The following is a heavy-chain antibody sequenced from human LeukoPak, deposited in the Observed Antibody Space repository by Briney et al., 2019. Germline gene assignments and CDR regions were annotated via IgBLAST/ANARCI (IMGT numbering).Heavy chain of an antibody. CDR2: TYYSGST. D-gene: IGHD5-24*01. V-gene: IGHV4-59*01. Sequence: SETLSLTCTVSGDSISTYYWSWIRQPPGKGLEWIGYTYYSGSTTYNPSLKSRVTISVDTSKNQFSLKLSSVTAADTAVYYCARVPGRWLHSYFDYWGQGTLVTVSS. J-gene: IGHJ4*02. CDR3: ARVPGRWLHSYFDY. CDR1: GDSISTYY.